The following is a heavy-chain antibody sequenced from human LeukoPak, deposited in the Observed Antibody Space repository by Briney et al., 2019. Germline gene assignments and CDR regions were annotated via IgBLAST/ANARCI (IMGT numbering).Heavy chain of an antibody. J-gene: IGHJ6*03. CDR3: ARDEYPYYYMDV. V-gene: IGHV4-59*12. D-gene: IGHD2-2*01. Sequence: SETLSLTCTVSGGSISSYYWSWIRQPPGKGLEWIGYIYYSGSTNYNPSLKSRVTISVDTSKNQFSLKLSSVTAADTAVYYCARDEYPYYYMDVWGKGTTVTVSS. CDR1: GGSISSYY. CDR2: IYYSGST.